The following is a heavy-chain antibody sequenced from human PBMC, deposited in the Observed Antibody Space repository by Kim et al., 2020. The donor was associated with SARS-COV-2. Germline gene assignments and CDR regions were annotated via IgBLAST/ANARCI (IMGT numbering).Heavy chain of an antibody. CDR2: T. V-gene: IGHV1-3*01. J-gene: IGHJ4*02. CDR3: ARDMDPTVYDY. Sequence: TQYPQKFQGRITSTRDTSANTAYMELRRLTTKDTAIYYCARDMDPTVYDYWGQGTLVTVSS. D-gene: IGHD4-4*01.